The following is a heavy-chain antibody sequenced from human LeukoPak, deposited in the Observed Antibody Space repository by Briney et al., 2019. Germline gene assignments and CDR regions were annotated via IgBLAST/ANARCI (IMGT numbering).Heavy chain of an antibody. CDR2: IIPIFGTT. V-gene: IGHV1-69*01. CDR3: ARDVRSGYPTRFDY. Sequence: PGSSVRVSCKASGGTFSSYAINWVRQAPGQGLEWMGGIIPIFGTTNYAQKFQGRVTITADESTSTAYMELSSLTSEDTAVYFCARDVRSGYPTRFDYWGQGTLVTVSS. D-gene: IGHD3-3*01. CDR1: GGTFSSYA. J-gene: IGHJ4*02.